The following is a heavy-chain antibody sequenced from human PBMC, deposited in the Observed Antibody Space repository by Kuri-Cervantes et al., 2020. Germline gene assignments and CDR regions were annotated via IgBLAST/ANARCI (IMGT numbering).Heavy chain of an antibody. J-gene: IGHJ6*02. CDR2: IKQDGSEK. D-gene: IGHD3-16*02. V-gene: IGHV3-7*01. CDR3: ARVDDYVWGSDQGYYGMDV. Sequence: GESLKISCAASGFTFSSYWMSWVRQAPGKGLEWVANIKQDGSEKYYVDSVKGRFTIPRDNAKNSLYLQMNSLRDEDTAVYYCARVDDYVWGSDQGYYGMDVWGHGTTVTVSS. CDR1: GFTFSSYW.